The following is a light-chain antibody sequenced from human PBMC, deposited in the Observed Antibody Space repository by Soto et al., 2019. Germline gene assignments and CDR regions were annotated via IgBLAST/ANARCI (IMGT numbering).Light chain of an antibody. Sequence: QSVLTQPRSVSGSPGQSVAISCTATSSDVGGFDFVSWYQQHPGKAPKLVIYDVSKRPSGVPDRFSGSRSGDTASLTISGPQAEDEADYYCCLYTASYSVFGGGTKVTVL. CDR1: SSDVGGFDF. V-gene: IGLV2-11*01. J-gene: IGLJ3*02. CDR3: CLYTASYSV. CDR2: DVS.